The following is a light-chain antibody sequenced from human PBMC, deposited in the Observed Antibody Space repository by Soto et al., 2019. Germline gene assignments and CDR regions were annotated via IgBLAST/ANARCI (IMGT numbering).Light chain of an antibody. V-gene: IGKV3-11*01. CDR2: DAS. CDR1: QSVSSY. Sequence: EIVMTQSPATLSVSPGERATLSCRASQSVSSYLAWYQQKPGQAPRLLIYDASNRAPGIPARFSGSGSGTDFTLTISSLEPEDFAVYYCQQYGGSPRTFGQGTKVDI. CDR3: QQYGGSPRT. J-gene: IGKJ1*01.